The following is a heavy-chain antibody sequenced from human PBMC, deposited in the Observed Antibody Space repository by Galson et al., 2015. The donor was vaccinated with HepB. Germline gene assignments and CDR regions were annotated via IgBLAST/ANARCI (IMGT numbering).Heavy chain of an antibody. J-gene: IGHJ4*02. Sequence: SVKVSCKASGYTFTSYDINWVRQATGQGLEWMGWMNPNSGNTGYAQKFQGRVTMTRNTSISTAYMELSSLRSEDTAVYYCASMAVRGNLLIDYWGQGTLVTVSS. CDR2: MNPNSGNT. CDR1: GYTFTSYD. V-gene: IGHV1-8*01. CDR3: ASMAVRGNLLIDY. D-gene: IGHD3-10*01.